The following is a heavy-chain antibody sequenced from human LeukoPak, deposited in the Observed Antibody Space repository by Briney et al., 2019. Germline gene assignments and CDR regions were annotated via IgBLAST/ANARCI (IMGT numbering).Heavy chain of an antibody. CDR3: ASWVRPYSSGWYEGY. CDR1: GGTFSSYA. V-gene: IGHV1-69*13. Sequence: SVKVSCKASGGTFSSYATSWVRQAPGQGLEWMGGIIPIFGTANYAQKFQGRVTITADESTSTAYMELSSLRSEDTAVYCCASWVRPYSSGWYEGYWGQGTLVTVSS. D-gene: IGHD6-19*01. J-gene: IGHJ4*02. CDR2: IIPIFGTA.